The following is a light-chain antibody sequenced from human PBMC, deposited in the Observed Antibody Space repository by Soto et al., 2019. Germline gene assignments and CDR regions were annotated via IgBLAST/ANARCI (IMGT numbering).Light chain of an antibody. Sequence: EIVLTHSPATLSLSPGERATLSCRASQSVRTYLAWYQQKPGQAPRLLIYDASNRAAGIPARFSGSGSGTDFTLTISSLEPEDFAVYYCQQRSNWPVTFGQGTK. J-gene: IGKJ1*01. CDR3: QQRSNWPVT. CDR2: DAS. CDR1: QSVRTY. V-gene: IGKV3-11*01.